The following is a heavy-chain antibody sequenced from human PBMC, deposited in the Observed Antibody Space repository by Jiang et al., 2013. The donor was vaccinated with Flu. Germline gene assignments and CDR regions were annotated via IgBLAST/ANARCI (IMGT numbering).Heavy chain of an antibody. D-gene: IGHD2-15*01. V-gene: IGHV3-23*04. Sequence: VQLVESGGGWVQPGQSLRVSCVASGLTFSNYAMSWVRQAPGKGLEWVSGISGSGGTTYYADSVKGRFTISRDNSKNTLDLQMNSLRAEDTAVYYCAKVGRPFCSGGSCHPFDSWGQGTLVTVSS. CDR2: ISGSGGTT. J-gene: IGHJ4*02. CDR1: GLTFSNYA. CDR3: AKVGRPFCSGGSCHPFDS.